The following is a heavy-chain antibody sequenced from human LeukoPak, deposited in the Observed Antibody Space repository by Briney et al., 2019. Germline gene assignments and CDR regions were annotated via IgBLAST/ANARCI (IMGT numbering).Heavy chain of an antibody. J-gene: IGHJ3*02. CDR3: ARHPIVVVVAATRGAFDI. CDR1: GYSISSGYY. Sequence: PSETLSLTCAVSGYSISSGYYWGWIRQPPGKGLEWIGSIYHSGSTYYNPSLKSRVTISVDTSKNQLSLKLSSVTAADTAVYYCARHPIVVVVAATRGAFDIWGQGTMVTVSS. D-gene: IGHD2-15*01. V-gene: IGHV4-38-2*01. CDR2: IYHSGST.